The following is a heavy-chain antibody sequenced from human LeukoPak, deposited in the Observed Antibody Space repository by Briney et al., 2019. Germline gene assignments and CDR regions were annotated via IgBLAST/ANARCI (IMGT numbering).Heavy chain of an antibody. CDR2: INQDGSEK. J-gene: IGHJ4*02. V-gene: IGHV3-7*01. D-gene: IGHD6-19*01. Sequence: GGSLRLSCAASGFTFSNYWMSWVRQAPGKGLEWVANINQDGSEKYYVDSVKGRFTISRDDARSSLYLQMNSLRVEDTAVYYCARVQGSSGPGIFEYWGQGTLVPVSS. CDR1: GFTFSNYW. CDR3: ARVQGSSGPGIFEY.